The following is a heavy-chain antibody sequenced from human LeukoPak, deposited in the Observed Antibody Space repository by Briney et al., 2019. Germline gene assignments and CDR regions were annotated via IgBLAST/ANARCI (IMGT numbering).Heavy chain of an antibody. CDR3: ARSKRGYSYGYSMGFDY. V-gene: IGHV4-34*01. CDR2: INHSGST. D-gene: IGHD5-18*01. Sequence: LETLSLTCAVYGGSFSGYYWSWIRQPPGKGLEWIGEINHSGSTNYNPSLKSRVTISVDTSKNQFSLKLSSVTAADTAVYYCARSKRGYSYGYSMGFDYWGQGTLVTVSS. J-gene: IGHJ4*02. CDR1: GGSFSGYY.